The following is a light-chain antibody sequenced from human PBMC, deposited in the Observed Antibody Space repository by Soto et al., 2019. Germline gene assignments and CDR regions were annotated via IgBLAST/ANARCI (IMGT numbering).Light chain of an antibody. J-gene: IGKJ1*01. Sequence: EIVLTQSPATLSVSPGERATLSCRASQSVATNLAWYQQKPGQPPRLLIYGASTRATGIPARFSGSGSGTEFTLTISSLQSIDFAVYSCQQYNNWPWPFGQGTKVDIK. CDR3: QQYNNWPWP. V-gene: IGKV3-15*01. CDR2: GAS. CDR1: QSVATN.